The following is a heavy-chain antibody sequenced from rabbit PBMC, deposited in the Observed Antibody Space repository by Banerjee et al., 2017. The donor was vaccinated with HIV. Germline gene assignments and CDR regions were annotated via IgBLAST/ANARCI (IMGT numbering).Heavy chain of an antibody. CDR2: IDPVFGRT. Sequence: QEQLVESGGGLVTPGGNLTLTCKASGFDFSSYGVSWVRQAPGKGLEWIGFIDPVFGRTYYASWVNGRFTISSHNAQNTLYLQLNSLTAADTATYFCVRRKDTYGYAGYAPNLWGQGTLVTVS. J-gene: IGHJ4*01. V-gene: IGHV1S47*01. CDR3: VRRKDTYGYAGYAPNL. CDR1: GFDFSSYG. D-gene: IGHD6-1*01.